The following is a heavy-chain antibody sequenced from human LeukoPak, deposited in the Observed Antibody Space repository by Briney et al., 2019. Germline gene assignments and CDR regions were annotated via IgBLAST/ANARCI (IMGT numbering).Heavy chain of an antibody. J-gene: IGHJ4*02. V-gene: IGHV4-34*01. Sequence: PSETLSLTCAVYGGSFSGHYWAWIRQPPGKGLEWIGEINHSGGTNYVPSLKSRVTISVDTSKAQFSLKLSSVTAADTAVYYCASSRNYDILTGSWLYYFDYWGQGTLVTVSS. CDR3: ASSRNYDILTGSWLYYFDY. D-gene: IGHD3-9*01. CDR2: INHSGGT. CDR1: GGSFSGHY.